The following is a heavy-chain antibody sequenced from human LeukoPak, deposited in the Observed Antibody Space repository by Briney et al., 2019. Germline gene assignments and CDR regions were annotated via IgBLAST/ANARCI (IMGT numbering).Heavy chain of an antibody. CDR1: GFTFSDYY. CDR2: ISSSSSYT. D-gene: IGHD3-9*01. Sequence: GGSLGLSCAASGFTFSDYYTSWIRQAPGKGLEWGSYISSSSSYTNYADSVKGRFTISRDNAKNSLYLQMNSLRAEDTAVYYCARIGNDILTGYLSYYYGMDVWGKGTTVTVSS. J-gene: IGHJ6*04. V-gene: IGHV3-11*06. CDR3: ARIGNDILTGYLSYYYGMDV.